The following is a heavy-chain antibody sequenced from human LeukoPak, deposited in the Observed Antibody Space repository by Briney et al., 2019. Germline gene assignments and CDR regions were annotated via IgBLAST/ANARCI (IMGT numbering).Heavy chain of an antibody. D-gene: IGHD3-10*01. CDR1: GGTFSSYA. J-gene: IGHJ4*02. CDR3: ARDTKESDYGSGSYSDY. Sequence: SVKVSCKASGGTFSSYAISWVRQAPGQGLEWMGRIIPIFGTANYAQKFQGRVTITADKSTRTAYMELSSLRSEDTAVYYCARDTKESDYGSGSYSDYWGQGTLVTVSS. V-gene: IGHV1-69*06. CDR2: IIPIFGTA.